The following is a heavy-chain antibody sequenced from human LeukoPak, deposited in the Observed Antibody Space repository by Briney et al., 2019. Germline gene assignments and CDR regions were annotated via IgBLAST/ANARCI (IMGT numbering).Heavy chain of an antibody. CDR3: ARLVAAHGWYWFDP. J-gene: IGHJ5*02. Sequence: PSETLSLTCAVYGGSFSGYYWSWIRQPPGKELEWVGYIYYSGSTNYNPSLKSRVTISVDTSKNQFSLKLSSVTAADTAVYYCARLVAAHGWYWFDPWGQGTLVTVSS. D-gene: IGHD6-6*01. CDR1: GGSFSGYY. CDR2: IYYSGST. V-gene: IGHV4-59*08.